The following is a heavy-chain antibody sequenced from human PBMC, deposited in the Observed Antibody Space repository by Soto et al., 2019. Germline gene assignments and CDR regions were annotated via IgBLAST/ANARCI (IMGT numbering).Heavy chain of an antibody. CDR2: ISAYNGNT. CDR3: ARDKASQAAAYSDY. J-gene: IGHJ4*02. CDR1: GYTFTSYG. V-gene: IGHV1-18*01. Sequence: GASVKVSCKASGYTFTSYGISWVRQAPGQGLEWMGWISAYNGNTNYAQKLQSRATMTTDTSTSTAYMELRSLRSDDTAVYYCARDKASQAAAYSDYWGQGTLVTVSS. D-gene: IGHD6-13*01.